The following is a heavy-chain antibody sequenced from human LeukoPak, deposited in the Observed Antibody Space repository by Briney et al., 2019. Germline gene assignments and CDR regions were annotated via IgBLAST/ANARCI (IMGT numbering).Heavy chain of an antibody. CDR3: AREDYGGNSWGAFDI. J-gene: IGHJ3*02. V-gene: IGHV1-46*01. CDR1: GYTFTSYY. D-gene: IGHD4-23*01. Sequence: ASEKVSCRASGYTFTSYYMHWVRQAPGQGLEWMGIINPSGGSTSYAQKFQGRVTMTRDTSTSTVYMELSSLRSEDTAVYYCAREDYGGNSWGAFDIWGQGTMVTVSS. CDR2: INPSGGST.